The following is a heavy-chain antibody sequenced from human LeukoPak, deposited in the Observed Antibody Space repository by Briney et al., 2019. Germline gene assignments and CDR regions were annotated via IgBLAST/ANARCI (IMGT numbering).Heavy chain of an antibody. CDR1: GFTFSSYG. D-gene: IGHD5-18*01. Sequence: PGGSLSLSCAASGFTFSSYGMHWVRQAPCKGLEWVAFIRYDGSNKYYAYSVKGRFTISRDNSKNTLYLQMNSLRAEDTAVYYCAKGDTAMDPIDYWGQGTLVTVSS. V-gene: IGHV3-30*02. CDR2: IRYDGSNK. CDR3: AKGDTAMDPIDY. J-gene: IGHJ4*02.